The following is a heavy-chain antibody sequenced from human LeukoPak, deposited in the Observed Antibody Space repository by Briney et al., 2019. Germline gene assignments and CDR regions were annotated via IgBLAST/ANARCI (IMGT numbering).Heavy chain of an antibody. D-gene: IGHD6-6*01. CDR1: GFTFSDYS. CDR3: VRDLTTSSTAYLHH. CDR2: ISSRSRYI. V-gene: IGHV3-21*01. Sequence: PGGSLRLSCIASGFTFSDYSMNWVRQAPGKGLEWVSSISSRSRYIYYADSVKGRFTISRDSGKKSLYLEMNSLRADDTAVYYCVRDLTTSSTAYLHHWGQGTLVTVSS. J-gene: IGHJ1*01.